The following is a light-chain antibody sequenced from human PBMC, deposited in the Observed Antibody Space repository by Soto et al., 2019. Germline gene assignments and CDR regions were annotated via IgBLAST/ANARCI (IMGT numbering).Light chain of an antibody. V-gene: IGKV3-11*01. CDR2: DAS. Sequence: EIVLTQSPATLSLSPGERATLSCRARQSVSSYLAWYQQKPGQAPRLLIHDASNRATGIPARFSGSGSGTDFTLTISSLEPEDFAVYYCQHRRSTFGQGTKVEI. J-gene: IGKJ1*01. CDR1: QSVSSY. CDR3: QHRRST.